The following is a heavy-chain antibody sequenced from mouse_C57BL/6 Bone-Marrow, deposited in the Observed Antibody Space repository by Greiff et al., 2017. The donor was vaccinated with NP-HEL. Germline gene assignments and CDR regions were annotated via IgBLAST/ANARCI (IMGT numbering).Heavy chain of an antibody. D-gene: IGHD4-1*01. CDR1: GFTFSSSA. V-gene: IGHV5-9-1*02. CDR3: TRVGETGTSRDFDY. CDR2: LSSGGDYI. Sequence: EVQGVESGEGLVKPGGSLKLSCAASGFTFSSSAMSWVRQTPAKRLEWVAYLSSGGDYIYYADTVKGRFTIARDNARNTLYLQMSSLKSEDTARYYCTRVGETGTSRDFDYWGQGTTLTVSS. J-gene: IGHJ2*01.